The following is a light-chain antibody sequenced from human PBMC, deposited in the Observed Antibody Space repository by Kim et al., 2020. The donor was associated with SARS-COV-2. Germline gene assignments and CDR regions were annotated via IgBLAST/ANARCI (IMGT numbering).Light chain of an antibody. CDR3: AAWDDSLSVHYV. CDR1: RSNIGSNY. V-gene: IGLV1-47*01. J-gene: IGLJ1*01. CDR2: ENY. Sequence: WFTIACSGSRSNIGSNYVYWYQQLPGAAPKLLIYENYQRPSGVPDRFSGSKSGTSASLAISGLRSEDEAHYYCAAWDDSLSVHYVFGTGTKVTV.